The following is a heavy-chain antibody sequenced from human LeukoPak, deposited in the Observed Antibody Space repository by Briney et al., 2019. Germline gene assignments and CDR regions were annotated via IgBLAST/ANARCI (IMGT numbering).Heavy chain of an antibody. V-gene: IGHV1-18*01. CDR3: ARARIARLCFGELDY. J-gene: IGHJ4*02. CDR2: ISAYNGNT. D-gene: IGHD3-10*01. Sequence: ASVKVSCKASGGTFSSYAISWVRQAPGQGLEWMGWISAYNGNTNYAQKVQGRVTMTTDTSTSTAYMELRSLRSDDTAVYFCARARIARLCFGELDYWGQGSLVTVSS. CDR1: GGTFSSYA.